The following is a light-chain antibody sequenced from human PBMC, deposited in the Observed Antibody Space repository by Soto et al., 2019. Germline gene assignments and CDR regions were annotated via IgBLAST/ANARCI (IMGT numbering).Light chain of an antibody. CDR1: QSVTTF. V-gene: IGKV3-11*01. J-gene: IGKJ5*01. Sequence: EIVLTQSPATLSLSPGEMATLSFSASQSVTTFLAWYQQKPGQAPRLLIYDASDRAPGIPARFSGSGSATDFTLTINNLEPEDFAVYYCQQRSNWPPSITFGQGTRLEIK. CDR2: DAS. CDR3: QQRSNWPPSIT.